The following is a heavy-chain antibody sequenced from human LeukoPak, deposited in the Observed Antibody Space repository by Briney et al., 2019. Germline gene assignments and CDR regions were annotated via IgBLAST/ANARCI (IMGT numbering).Heavy chain of an antibody. J-gene: IGHJ5*02. D-gene: IGHD1-7*01. CDR2: ISAYNGNT. V-gene: IGHV1-18*01. Sequence: GASVKVSCKASGYTFTSYGISWVRQAPGQGLEWMGWISAYNGNTNYAQKLQGRVTMTTDTSTSTAYIELRSLRSDDTAVYYCAREGYNWNYVRFDPWGQGTLVTVSS. CDR3: AREGYNWNYVRFDP. CDR1: GYTFTSYG.